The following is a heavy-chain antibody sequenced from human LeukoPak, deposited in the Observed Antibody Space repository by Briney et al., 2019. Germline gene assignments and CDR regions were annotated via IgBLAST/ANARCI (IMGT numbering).Heavy chain of an antibody. CDR2: INHSENT. J-gene: IGHJ4*02. CDR1: GGSFSGYY. Sequence: SETLSLTCAVYGGSFSGYYWSWIRQPLGKGLEWIGEINHSENTDYNPSLKSRVTISVDTSKNQLSLKLSSVTAADTAVYYCARDSIAVAGTDYWGQGTLVTVSS. CDR3: ARDSIAVAGTDY. V-gene: IGHV4-34*01. D-gene: IGHD6-19*01.